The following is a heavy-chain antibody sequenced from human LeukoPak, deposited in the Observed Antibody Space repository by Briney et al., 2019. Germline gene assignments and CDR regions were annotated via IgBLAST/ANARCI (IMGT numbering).Heavy chain of an antibody. Sequence: PGGSLRLSCAASGFTFSSYAMSWVRQAPGKGLEWVSAISGSGGSTYYADSVKGRFTISRDNSKNTLYLQMNSLRAEDTAVYYCAKTPRSRVLGEPLAYWGQGTLVTVSS. CDR2: ISGSGGST. V-gene: IGHV3-23*01. D-gene: IGHD3-10*01. CDR1: GFTFSSYA. CDR3: AKTPRSRVLGEPLAY. J-gene: IGHJ4*02.